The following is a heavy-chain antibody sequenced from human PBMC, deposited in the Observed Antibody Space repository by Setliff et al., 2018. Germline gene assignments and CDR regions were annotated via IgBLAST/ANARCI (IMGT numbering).Heavy chain of an antibody. CDR2: ISFSSSTI. CDR3: AKGRLGGHHGWFDP. CDR1: GFTFSTYN. J-gene: IGHJ5*02. D-gene: IGHD3-16*01. V-gene: IGHV3-48*04. Sequence: GGSLRLSCAASGFTFSTYNMNWVRQAPGKGLEWVSYISFSSSTIYYADSVKGRFTISRDSSKNTLYLQMNSLRGDDAAVYYCAKGRLGGHHGWFDPWGQGTLVTSPQ.